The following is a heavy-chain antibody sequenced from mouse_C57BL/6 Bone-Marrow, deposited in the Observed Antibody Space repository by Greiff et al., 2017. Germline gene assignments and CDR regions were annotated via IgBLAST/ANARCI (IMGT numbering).Heavy chain of an antibody. CDR3: ARGGNYPVYFDY. J-gene: IGHJ2*01. D-gene: IGHD2-1*01. CDR2: IYPRSGNT. Sequence: VKLVESGAELARPGASVKLSCKASGYTFTSYGISWVKQRTGQGLEWIGEIYPRSGNTYYNEKFKGKATLTADKSSSTAYMELRSLTSEDSAVYFCARGGNYPVYFDYWGQGTTLTVSS. V-gene: IGHV1-81*01. CDR1: GYTFTSYG.